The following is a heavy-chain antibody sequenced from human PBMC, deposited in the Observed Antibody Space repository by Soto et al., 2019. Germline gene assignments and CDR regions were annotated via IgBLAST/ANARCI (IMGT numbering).Heavy chain of an antibody. CDR2: IYYSGST. J-gene: IGHJ6*03. CDR1: GGSISGHY. Sequence: QVQLQESGPGLVKPSETLSLSCNVSGGSISGHYWSWVRQTPGKGLEWIGYIYYSGSTNYNPSLKSRVTISVDTSKNHFSLRLPSVTAADTAVYYCARGPYYDLIWNYYYMDVWGKGNTVTVS. CDR3: ARGPYYDLIWNYYYMDV. D-gene: IGHD3-16*01. V-gene: IGHV4-59*08.